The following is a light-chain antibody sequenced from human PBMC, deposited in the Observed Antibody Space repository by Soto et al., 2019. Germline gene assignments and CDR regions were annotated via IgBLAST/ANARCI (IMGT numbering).Light chain of an antibody. CDR3: QQYGSAPRT. CDR1: QSVSSSF. CDR2: GAS. V-gene: IGKV3-20*01. Sequence: EIMLTQSPGTLSLSPGERATLSCRASQSVSSSFLAWYQQKPGQAPRLLIYGASSRATGILDRFSGSGSGTDFTLTISRLEPEDFAVYYCQQYGSAPRTFGQGTKLGIK. J-gene: IGKJ2*01.